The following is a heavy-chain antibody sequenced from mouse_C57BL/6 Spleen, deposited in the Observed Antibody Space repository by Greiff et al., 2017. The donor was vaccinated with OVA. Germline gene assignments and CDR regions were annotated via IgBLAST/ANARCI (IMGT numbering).Heavy chain of an antibody. CDR1: GFSLTSYG. J-gene: IGHJ3*01. D-gene: IGHD2-5*01. CDR3: AKGSNYPAY. CDR2: IWRGGST. V-gene: IGHV2-5*01. Sequence: VKVEESGPGLVQPSQSLSITCTVSGFSLTSYGVHWVRQSPGKGLEWLGVIWRGGSTDYNAAFMSRLSITKDNSKSQVFFKMNSLQADDTAIYYCAKGSNYPAYWGQGTLVTVSA.